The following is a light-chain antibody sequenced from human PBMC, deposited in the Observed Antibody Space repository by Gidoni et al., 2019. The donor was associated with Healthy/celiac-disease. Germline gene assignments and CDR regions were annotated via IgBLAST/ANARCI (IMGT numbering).Light chain of an antibody. CDR1: QSVSSSY. J-gene: IGKJ1*01. Sequence: DIVLPQSSGTLSLSPGERATLSCRASQSVSSSYLAWYQQKPGQAPRLLIYGASSRATGIPDRFSGSGSGTDFTLTISRLEPEDFAVYYCQQYGSSPPWTFGQGTKVEIK. V-gene: IGKV3-20*01. CDR2: GAS. CDR3: QQYGSSPPWT.